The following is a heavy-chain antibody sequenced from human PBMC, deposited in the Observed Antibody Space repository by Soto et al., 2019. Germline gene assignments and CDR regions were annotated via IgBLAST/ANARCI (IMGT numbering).Heavy chain of an antibody. CDR1: GYTFSNFL. V-gene: IGHV5-51*01. CDR2: IYPGDHET. D-gene: IGHD6-13*01. Sequence: VESLKISCQFSGYTFSNFLICWVRQLPGKGLEWMGIIYPGDHETRYSPSFHGKVTISADKSINTAYLQWNSLEASDTAFYFCARSPRSSPYFDYWGQGALVTVSS. J-gene: IGHJ4*02. CDR3: ARSPRSSPYFDY.